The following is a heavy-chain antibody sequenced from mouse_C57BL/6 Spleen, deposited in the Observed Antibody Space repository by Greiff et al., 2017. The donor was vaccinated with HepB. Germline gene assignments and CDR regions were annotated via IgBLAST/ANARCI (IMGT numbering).Heavy chain of an antibody. Sequence: EVKVVESGGGLVKPGGSLKLSCAASGFTFSDYGMHWVRQAPEKGLEWVAYISSGSSTIYYADTVKGRFTISRDNAKNTLFLQMTSLRSEDTAMYYCARNGSLAYWGQGTLVTVSA. J-gene: IGHJ3*01. CDR2: ISSGSSTI. CDR3: ARNGSLAY. CDR1: GFTFSDYG. V-gene: IGHV5-17*01. D-gene: IGHD1-1*01.